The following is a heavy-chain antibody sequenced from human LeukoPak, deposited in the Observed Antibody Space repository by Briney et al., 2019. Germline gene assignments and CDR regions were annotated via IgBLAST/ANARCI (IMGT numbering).Heavy chain of an antibody. CDR1: GYSLTSYW. CDR2: IYPGDSDT. V-gene: IGHV5-51*01. Sequence: ESLKISCKGSGYSLTSYWIGWVRQMPGKGLEWMGVIYPGDSDTRYSPSFQGQVTISADKSISTAYLQWSSLKASDTAMYYCARLQQLALAIDYWGQGTLVTVSS. J-gene: IGHJ4*02. D-gene: IGHD6-6*01. CDR3: ARLQQLALAIDY.